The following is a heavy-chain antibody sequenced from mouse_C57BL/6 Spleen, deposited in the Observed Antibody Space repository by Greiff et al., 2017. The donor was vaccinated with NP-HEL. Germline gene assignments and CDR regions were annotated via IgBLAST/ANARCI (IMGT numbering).Heavy chain of an antibody. J-gene: IGHJ2*01. CDR2: ISSGGSYT. CDR3: ASGGLDY. Sequence: DVKLVESGGDLVKPGGSLKLSCAASGFTFSSYGMSWVRQTPDKRLEWVATISSGGSYTYYPDSVKGRFTISRDNAKNTLYLQMSSLKSEDTAMYYCASGGLDYWGQGTTLTVSS. V-gene: IGHV5-6*02. CDR1: GFTFSSYG.